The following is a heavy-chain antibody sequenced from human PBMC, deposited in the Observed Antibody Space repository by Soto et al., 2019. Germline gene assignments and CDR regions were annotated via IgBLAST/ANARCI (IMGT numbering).Heavy chain of an antibody. V-gene: IGHV1-18*01. CDR3: APHTLDTGMPSGY. CDR2: IGGYKGNT. Sequence: QVQLVQSGAEVREPGASVKVSCKASGYTFTNYGVSWVRQAPGQGLEWMGWIGGYKGNTNYAQKLQGRVTLTTDTSTSTAYMEVRSLRSDYTAVYYCAPHTLDTGMPSGYWGQGTLVTVSS. J-gene: IGHJ4*02. D-gene: IGHD5-18*01. CDR1: GYTFTNYG.